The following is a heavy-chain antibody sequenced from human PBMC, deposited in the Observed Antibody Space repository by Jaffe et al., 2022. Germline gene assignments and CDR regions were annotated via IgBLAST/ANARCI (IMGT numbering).Heavy chain of an antibody. J-gene: IGHJ4*02. D-gene: IGHD4-17*01. CDR3: ARGGLPFYGDSYYFDY. CDR1: GFTFSSYW. CDR2: INSYGSST. Sequence: EVQLVESGGGLVQPGGSLRLSCAASGFTFSSYWMHWVRQAPGEGLVWVSLINSYGSSTSYADSVKGRFTISRDNAKNTLYLQMNSLRAEDTAVYYCARGGLPFYGDSYYFDYWGQGTLVTVSS. V-gene: IGHV3-74*01.